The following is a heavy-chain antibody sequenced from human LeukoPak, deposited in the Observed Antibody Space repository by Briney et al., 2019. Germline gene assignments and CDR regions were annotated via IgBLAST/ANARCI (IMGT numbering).Heavy chain of an antibody. CDR3: ARTLSGSYRDY. J-gene: IGHJ4*02. V-gene: IGHV3-23*01. Sequence: PGGSLRLSCAASGFTFSSYAMSWVRQAPGKGLEWVSSISGRDVSTYYADSVKGRFTISRDNSKNTLYLQMNSLGVDDTAVYYCARTLSGSYRDYWGQGTLVTVSS. CDR1: GFTFSSYA. D-gene: IGHD1-26*01. CDR2: ISGRDVST.